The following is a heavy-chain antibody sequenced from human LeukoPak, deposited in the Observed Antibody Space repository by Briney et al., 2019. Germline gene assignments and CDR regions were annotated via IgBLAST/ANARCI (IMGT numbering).Heavy chain of an antibody. CDR1: GFTFSSYV. V-gene: IGHV3-30*04. J-gene: IGHJ4*02. D-gene: IGHD3-3*01. CDR2: ISYDGSNE. Sequence: GGSLRLSCAASGFTFSSYVMHWVRQAPGKGLEWVAIISYDGSNEYYADSVKGRFTISRDNSKNTLYLQMNSLRAADTAVYYCARRYYDFWSGYSYYFDYWGQGTLVTVSS. CDR3: ARRYYDFWSGYSYYFDY.